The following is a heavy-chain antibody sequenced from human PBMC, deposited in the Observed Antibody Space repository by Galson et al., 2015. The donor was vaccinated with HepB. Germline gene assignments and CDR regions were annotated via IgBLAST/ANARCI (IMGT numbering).Heavy chain of an antibody. J-gene: IGHJ4*02. CDR2: IKSKTDGGTT. D-gene: IGHD3-3*01. V-gene: IGHV3-15*07. CDR1: GFTFSNAW. Sequence: SLRLSCAASGFTFSNAWMNWVRQAPGKGLEWVGRIKSKTDGGTTDYAAPVKGRFTISRDDSKNTLYLQMNSLKTEDTAVYYCTTDRGDPYDFWSGYYKRFTFDYWGQGTLVTVSS. CDR3: TTDRGDPYDFWSGYYKRFTFDY.